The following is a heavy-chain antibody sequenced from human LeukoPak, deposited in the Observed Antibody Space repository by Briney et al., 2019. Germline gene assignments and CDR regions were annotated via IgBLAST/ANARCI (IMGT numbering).Heavy chain of an antibody. Sequence: SETLSLTCTVSGGSISSYYWSWIRQPAGKGLEWIGSINTSGRTNYNPSLKSRVTMSVDTSKNQFSLKLSSVTAADTAVYYCQGLLPPTAAYRPDDAFDLWGQGTMVTVSS. CDR1: GGSISSYY. CDR3: QGLLPPTAAYRPDDAFDL. V-gene: IGHV4-4*07. CDR2: INTSGRT. J-gene: IGHJ3*01. D-gene: IGHD2-2*01.